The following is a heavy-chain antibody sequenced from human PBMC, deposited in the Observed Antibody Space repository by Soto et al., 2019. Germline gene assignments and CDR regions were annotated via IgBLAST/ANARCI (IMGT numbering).Heavy chain of an antibody. Sequence: SVKVSCKDSGGTFRSYAISWVRQAPGQGLEWMGGIIPIFGTANYAQKFQGRVTITADESTSTAYMELSSLRSEDTAVYYCARDLGYYDSSGYYRYWGQGTLVTVSS. V-gene: IGHV1-69*13. J-gene: IGHJ4*02. CDR3: ARDLGYYDSSGYYRY. D-gene: IGHD3-22*01. CDR1: GGTFRSYA. CDR2: IIPIFGTA.